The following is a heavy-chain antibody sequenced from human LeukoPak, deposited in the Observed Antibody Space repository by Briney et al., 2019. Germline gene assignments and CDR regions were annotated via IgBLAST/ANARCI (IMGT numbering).Heavy chain of an antibody. CDR3: ASGGWYGGGYYYYYMDA. D-gene: IGHD6-19*01. V-gene: IGHV4-38-2*01. Sequence: SETLSLTCAVSGYSISSGYYWGWIRQPPGKGLEWIGSIYHSGSTYYNPSLKSRVTISVDTSKNQFSLKLSSVTAADTAVYYCASGGWYGGGYYYYYMDAWGKGTTVTVSS. CDR1: GYSISSGYY. CDR2: IYHSGST. J-gene: IGHJ6*03.